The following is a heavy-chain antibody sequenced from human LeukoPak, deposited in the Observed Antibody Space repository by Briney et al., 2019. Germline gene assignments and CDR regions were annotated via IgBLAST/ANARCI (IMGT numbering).Heavy chain of an antibody. Sequence: GSSVKVSCKASGGTFSRHTISWVRQAPGQGLEWMGGIIPIFGTANYAQKFQGRVTITADESTSTAYMELSSLRSEDTAVYYCARDRIAARPEGGYYGMDVWGQGTTVTVSS. J-gene: IGHJ6*02. D-gene: IGHD6-6*01. CDR2: IIPIFGTA. CDR1: GGTFSRHT. CDR3: ARDRIAARPEGGYYGMDV. V-gene: IGHV1-69*01.